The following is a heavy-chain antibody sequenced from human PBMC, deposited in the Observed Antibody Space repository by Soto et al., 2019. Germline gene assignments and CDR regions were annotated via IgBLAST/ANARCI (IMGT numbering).Heavy chain of an antibody. V-gene: IGHV3-30-3*01. CDR2: ISYDGSNK. J-gene: IGHJ6*02. D-gene: IGHD6-19*01. CDR1: GFTFSSYA. CDR3: ARDLLIAVAVRYYYYGMDV. Sequence: GGSLRLSCAASGFTFSSYAMHWVRQAPGKGLEWVAVISYDGSNKYYADSVKGRFTISRDNSKNTLYLQMNSLRAEDTAVYYCARDLLIAVAVRYYYYGMDVWGQGTTVTVSS.